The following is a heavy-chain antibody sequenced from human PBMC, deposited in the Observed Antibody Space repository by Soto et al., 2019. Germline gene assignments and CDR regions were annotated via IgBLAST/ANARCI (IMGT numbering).Heavy chain of an antibody. CDR3: ARRANLYSRNQQLGP. J-gene: IGHJ5*02. CDR1: GYTFTHYY. D-gene: IGHD6-13*01. Sequence: ASVKVSCKASGYTFTHYYIHWVRQAPGQGLEWMGMINPSGGSTDYAQKFQGRVTMTTNTSISTAYMELSSLRSEDTAVYYCARRANLYSRNQQLGPWGQGTLVTVSS. V-gene: IGHV1-46*01. CDR2: INPSGGST.